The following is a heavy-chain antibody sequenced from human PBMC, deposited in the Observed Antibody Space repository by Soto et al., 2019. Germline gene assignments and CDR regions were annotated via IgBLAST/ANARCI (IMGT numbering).Heavy chain of an antibody. Sequence: QVQLVQSGAEVKKPGASVKVSCKASGYTFTNYVLQWVRQAPGQSLEWMGWINTGNGDTKYSQNFRGRVTFTSDTSATIAYLEVSGLTPEDTAVYYCARDRAATSSWGFDYWGQGTLVTVSS. V-gene: IGHV1-3*04. CDR1: GYTFTNYV. CDR2: INTGNGDT. D-gene: IGHD6-6*01. J-gene: IGHJ4*02. CDR3: ARDRAATSSWGFDY.